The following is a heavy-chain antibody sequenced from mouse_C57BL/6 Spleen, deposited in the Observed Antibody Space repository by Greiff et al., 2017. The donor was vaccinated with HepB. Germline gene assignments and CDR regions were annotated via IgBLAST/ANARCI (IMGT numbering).Heavy chain of an antibody. J-gene: IGHJ2*01. V-gene: IGHV1-50*01. D-gene: IGHD1-1*01. CDR3: ARRNYGSSYVLYYFDY. CDR1: GYTFTSYW. CDR2: IDPSDSYT. Sequence: VQLQQSGAELVKPGASVKLSCKASGYTFTSYWMQWVKQRPGQGLEWIGEIDPSDSYTNYNQKFKGKATLTVDTSSSTAYMQLSSLTSEDSAVYYCARRNYGSSYVLYYFDYWGQGTTLTVSS.